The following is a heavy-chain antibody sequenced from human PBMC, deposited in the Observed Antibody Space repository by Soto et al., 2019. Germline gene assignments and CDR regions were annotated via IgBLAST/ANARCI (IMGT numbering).Heavy chain of an antibody. D-gene: IGHD6-13*01. J-gene: IGHJ5*02. CDR1: GFTVSNNY. CDR2: IYSGGST. V-gene: IGHV3-53*01. CDR3: ARGPLYSSSWPYWFDP. Sequence: GGSLRLSXAASGFTVSNNYMTWVRQAPGKGLEWVSVIYSGGSTYYADSVKGRFTISRDNSKNTLYLQMNSLRAEDTAVYYCARGPLYSSSWPYWFDPWGQGTLVTVSS.